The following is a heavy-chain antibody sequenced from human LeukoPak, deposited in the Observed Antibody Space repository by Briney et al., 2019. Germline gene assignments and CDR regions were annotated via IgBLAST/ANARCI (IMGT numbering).Heavy chain of an antibody. V-gene: IGHV4-39*07. CDR2: IYYSGST. J-gene: IGHJ3*02. Sequence: SETLSLTCTVSGGSISSSSYYWGWVRQPPGKGLEWIGSIYYSGSTYYNPSLKSRVTISVDTSKNQFSLKLSSVTAADTAVYYCARIGITGEYCSSINCSSDAFDIWGQGTMVTVSS. CDR3: ARIGITGEYCSSINCSSDAFDI. D-gene: IGHD2-2*01. CDR1: GGSISSSSYY.